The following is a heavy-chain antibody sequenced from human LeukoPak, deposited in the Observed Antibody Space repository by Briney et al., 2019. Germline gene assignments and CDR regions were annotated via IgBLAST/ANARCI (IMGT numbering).Heavy chain of an antibody. Sequence: GGSLRLSCAASGNYWMHWVRQAPGKGLVWVSHINGDGSWTTYADSVKGRFTISKDTAKNTVYLQMNKLRAEDTAVYYCVSFYETYWGRGTLVTVSS. CDR2: INGDGSWT. CDR1: GNYW. CDR3: VSFYETY. J-gene: IGHJ4*02. V-gene: IGHV3-74*01. D-gene: IGHD2-2*01.